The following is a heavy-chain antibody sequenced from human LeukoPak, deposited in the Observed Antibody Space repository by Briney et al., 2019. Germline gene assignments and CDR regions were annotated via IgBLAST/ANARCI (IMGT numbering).Heavy chain of an antibody. J-gene: IGHJ3*02. CDR2: ILHNGDST. Sequence: HTGGSLRLSCAASGFTCSTYVMSWVRQAPGKGLEWLSLILHNGDSTYYADSVKGRFTISRDNSKNTLYLQMNSLRAEDTAVYYCARLSSFAFDIWGQGTMVTVSS. D-gene: IGHD3-16*02. V-gene: IGHV3-23*01. CDR3: ARLSSFAFDI. CDR1: GFTCSTYV.